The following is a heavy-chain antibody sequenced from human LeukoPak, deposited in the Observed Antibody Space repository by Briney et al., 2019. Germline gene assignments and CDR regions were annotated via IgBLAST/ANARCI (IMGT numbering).Heavy chain of an antibody. V-gene: IGHV3-7*01. Sequence: GGSLRLSCEASGFTFSDPWMTWVRQTPGKGLEWVANIKTDGSEKYYVDSVRGRFTISRDNAKNSLYLQMNSLRAEDTAVYYCATYSSRNAREFQSWGQGTLVTVSS. J-gene: IGHJ1*01. CDR3: ATYSSRNAREFQS. CDR1: GFTFSDPW. D-gene: IGHD2-2*01. CDR2: IKTDGSEK.